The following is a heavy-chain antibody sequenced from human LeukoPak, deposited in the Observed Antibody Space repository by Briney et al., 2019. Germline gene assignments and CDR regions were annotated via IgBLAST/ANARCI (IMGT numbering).Heavy chain of an antibody. D-gene: IGHD2-2*01. J-gene: IGHJ6*03. CDR3: ASDIRPTVNIVVVSAAMRRLDYYMDV. V-gene: IGHV3-7*01. Sequence: PGGSLRLSCAASGFTFTSYWMSWVRQAPGKGLEWVANIKQDGSEKNYVDSVKGRFSISRDNAKNSLYLQMNSLRAEDTAVYFCASDIRPTVNIVVVSAAMRRLDYYMDVWGKGTTVTVSS. CDR2: IKQDGSEK. CDR1: GFTFTSYW.